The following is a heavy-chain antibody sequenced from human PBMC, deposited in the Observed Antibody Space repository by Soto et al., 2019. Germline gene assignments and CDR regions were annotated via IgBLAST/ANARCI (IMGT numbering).Heavy chain of an antibody. CDR2: IHHSGGP. Sequence: QVQLQESGPGLVKPSGTLSLTCAVSGDSISSSAWWTWVRQPPGKGLEWIGEIHHSGGPNYNPSLKSRVTISIDKPKNQFSLKLSPVTAADTAVYYCARDYAGITGTTLVWGQGLRVTVSS. V-gene: IGHV4-4*02. CDR1: GDSISSSAW. J-gene: IGHJ4*02. D-gene: IGHD1-20*01. CDR3: ARDYAGITGTTLV.